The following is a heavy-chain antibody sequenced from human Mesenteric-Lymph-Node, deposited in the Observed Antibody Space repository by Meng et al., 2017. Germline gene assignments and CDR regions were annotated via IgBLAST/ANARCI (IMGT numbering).Heavy chain of an antibody. D-gene: IGHD5-24*01. Sequence: GGSLRLSCAASGFTFSSYAMSWVRQAPGKGLEWVSAISGSGGSTYYADSVRGRFTISRENVKNSLYLQMNTLRAGDTAIYYCARALQWTDDNYSAMDVWGQGTTVTVSS. CDR3: ARALQWTDDNYSAMDV. CDR2: ISGSGGST. J-gene: IGHJ6*02. V-gene: IGHV3-23*01. CDR1: GFTFSSYA.